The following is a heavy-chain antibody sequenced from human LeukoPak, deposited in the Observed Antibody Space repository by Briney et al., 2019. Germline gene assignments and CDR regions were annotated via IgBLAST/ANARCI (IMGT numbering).Heavy chain of an antibody. CDR1: GFTFSSYG. CDR3: AKPSNYYGSATDAFDF. D-gene: IGHD3-10*01. CDR2: IYYSGRT. J-gene: IGHJ3*01. V-gene: IGHV4-38-2*01. Sequence: GSLRLSCAASGFTFSSYGMSWVRQAPGKGLEWIGNIYYSGRTYYNPSLKSRVTISVDTSKNHFSLKLNSVTAADTAVYYCAKPSNYYGSATDAFDFWGQGTMVTVSS.